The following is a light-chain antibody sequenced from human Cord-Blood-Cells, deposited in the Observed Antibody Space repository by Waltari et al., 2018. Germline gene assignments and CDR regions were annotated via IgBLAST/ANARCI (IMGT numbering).Light chain of an antibody. J-gene: IGKJ3*01. CDR2: GAS. V-gene: IGKV3D-7*01. CDR1: QSVSSSY. Sequence: EIVMTQSPATLSLSPGARATISCRASQSVSSSYLSWYQQKPGQAPRLLIYGASTRATGIPARVSGSVSGTDFTLTISSLQPEDFAVYYCQQDYNLFTFGPGTKVDIK. CDR3: QQDYNLFT.